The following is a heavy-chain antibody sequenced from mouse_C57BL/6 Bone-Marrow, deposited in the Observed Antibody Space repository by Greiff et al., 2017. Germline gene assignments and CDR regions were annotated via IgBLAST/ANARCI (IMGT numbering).Heavy chain of an antibody. CDR1: GYTFTSYW. Sequence: QVQLQQPGAELVKPGASVKLSCKASGYTFTSYWMHWVKQRPGQGLEWIGMIHPNSGSTNYNEKFKSKATLTVDKSSSTAYMQLSSLTSEDSAVYYCARPIYYYYDAFMDYWGQGTSVTVSS. CDR3: ARPIYYYYDAFMDY. CDR2: IHPNSGST. V-gene: IGHV1-64*01. D-gene: IGHD2-4*01. J-gene: IGHJ4*01.